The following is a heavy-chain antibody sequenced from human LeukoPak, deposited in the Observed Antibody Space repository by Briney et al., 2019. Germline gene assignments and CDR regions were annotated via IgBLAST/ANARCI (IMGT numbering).Heavy chain of an antibody. CDR1: GFTFSSYS. D-gene: IGHD1-26*01. CDR2: IRYDGSNK. Sequence: GGSLRLSCAASGFTFSSYSMNWVRQAPGKGLEWVAFIRYDGSNKYYADSVKGRFTISRDNSKNTLYLQMNSLTAEDTAVYYCARDGGSYRGYFDYWGQGTLLTVSS. V-gene: IGHV3-30*02. J-gene: IGHJ4*02. CDR3: ARDGGSYRGYFDY.